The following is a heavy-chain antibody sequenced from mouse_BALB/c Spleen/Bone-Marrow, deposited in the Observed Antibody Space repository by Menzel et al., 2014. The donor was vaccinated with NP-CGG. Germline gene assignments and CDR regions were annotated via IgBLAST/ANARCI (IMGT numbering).Heavy chain of an antibody. V-gene: IGHV5-17*02. CDR1: GFTFXSFG. CDR2: ISSGSSTI. J-gene: IGHJ4*01. D-gene: IGHD2-4*01. CDR3: ARRGALITHYYAMDY. Sequence: EVMLVESEGGLVQPGGSRKLSCAASGFTFXSFGMHWVRQAPEKGLEWVAYISSGSSTIYYADTVKGRFTISRDNPKNTLFLQMTSLRSEDTAMYYCARRGALITHYYAMDYWGQGTSVTVSS.